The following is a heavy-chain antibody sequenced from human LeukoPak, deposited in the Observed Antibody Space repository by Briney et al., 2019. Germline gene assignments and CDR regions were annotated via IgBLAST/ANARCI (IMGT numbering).Heavy chain of an antibody. Sequence: GASVKVSCKASGYTFTSYGISWVRQAPGQGLEWMGWISAYNGNTNYAQKLQGRVTMTTDTSTSTAYMELRSLISDDTAVYYCARDGAAAASDAFDIWGQGTMVTVSS. D-gene: IGHD6-13*01. J-gene: IGHJ3*02. CDR2: ISAYNGNT. CDR3: ARDGAAAASDAFDI. V-gene: IGHV1-18*01. CDR1: GYTFTSYG.